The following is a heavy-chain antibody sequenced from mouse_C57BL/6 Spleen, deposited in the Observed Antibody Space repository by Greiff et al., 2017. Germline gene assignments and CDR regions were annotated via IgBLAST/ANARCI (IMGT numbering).Heavy chain of an antibody. J-gene: IGHJ4*01. CDR2: IYPGSGNT. V-gene: IGHV1-76*01. CDR1: GYTFTDYY. CDR3: ARDDYDDAMDY. Sequence: QVQLQQSGAELVRPGASVKLSCKASGYTFTDYYINWVKQSPGQGLEWIARIYPGSGNTYYNEKFKGKATLTAEKSSSTAYMQLSSLTSEDSAVYFCARDDYDDAMDYWGQGTSVTVSS. D-gene: IGHD2-4*01.